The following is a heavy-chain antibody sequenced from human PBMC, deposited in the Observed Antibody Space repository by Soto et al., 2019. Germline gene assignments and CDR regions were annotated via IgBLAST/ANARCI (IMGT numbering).Heavy chain of an antibody. CDR1: GGSFSSSA. CDR2: ILPFFGTA. Sequence: QVQLVQSGAEVKKPGSSVKVSCKASGGSFSSSAINWLRQAPGQGPEWMGNILPFFGTADYAQKFQGRVTITADESTSTAYMELRSLRSEDTAVYYCARGREYGGNSEAFDIWGQGTVVTVSS. D-gene: IGHD4-17*01. CDR3: ARGREYGGNSEAFDI. V-gene: IGHV1-69*15. J-gene: IGHJ3*02.